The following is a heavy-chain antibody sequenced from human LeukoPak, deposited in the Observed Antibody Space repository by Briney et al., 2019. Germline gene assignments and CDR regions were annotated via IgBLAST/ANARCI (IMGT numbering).Heavy chain of an antibody. V-gene: IGHV3-23*01. CDR3: AKGQEYVWGSYRYSEGPYFDY. D-gene: IGHD3-16*02. CDR2: ISVSGGGT. J-gene: IGHJ4*02. Sequence: GGSLRLSCAASGFAFNKYGMTWVRQAPGKGLEWVSLISVSGGGTYSADSVKGRFTISRDNSKNTLYLEMNSLRAENTAVYYCAKGQEYVWGSYRYSEGPYFDYWGQGTLVTVSS. CDR1: GFAFNKYG.